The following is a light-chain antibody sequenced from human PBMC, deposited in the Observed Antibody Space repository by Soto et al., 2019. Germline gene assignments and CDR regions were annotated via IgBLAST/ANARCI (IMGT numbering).Light chain of an antibody. Sequence: DIVMTQSPDSLAGARGDMAAFFSKYHQRPVYSSDNKNYLAWYQHKPGQPPKVLIYWASTRESGVPDRFSGSGSGTDFTLTISSLQAEDVAVYYCQQYYSIPRTFGQGTKVDIK. CDR1: QRPVYSSDNKNY. J-gene: IGKJ1*01. CDR2: WAS. CDR3: QQYYSIPRT. V-gene: IGKV4-1*01.